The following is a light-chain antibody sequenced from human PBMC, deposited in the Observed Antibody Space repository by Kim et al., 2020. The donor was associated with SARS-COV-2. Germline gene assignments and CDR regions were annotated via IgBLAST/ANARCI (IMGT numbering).Light chain of an antibody. J-gene: IGLJ2*01. CDR2: LYSDGSH. V-gene: IGLV4-69*01. Sequence: ASVKLTCTLSSGHSSYAIAWHQHRPEKGPRYLMKLYSDGSHYKGDGIPDRFSGSSSGAERYLIITSLQSEDEADYYCQTWGSGSVVFGGGTQLTVL. CDR1: SGHSSYA. CDR3: QTWGSGSVV.